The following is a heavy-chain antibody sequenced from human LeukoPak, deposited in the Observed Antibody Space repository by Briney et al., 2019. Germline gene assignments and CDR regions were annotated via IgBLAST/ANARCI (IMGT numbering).Heavy chain of an antibody. J-gene: IGHJ5*02. CDR1: GGSISSSSYY. D-gene: IGHD3-10*01. Sequence: MASETLSLTCTVSGGSISSSSYYWGWIRQPPGKGLEWIGSIYYSGSTYYNPSLKSRVTISVDTSKNQFSLKLSSVTAADTAVYHCARHRGVRGFRFDPWGQGTLVTVSS. CDR2: IYYSGST. V-gene: IGHV4-39*07. CDR3: ARHRGVRGFRFDP.